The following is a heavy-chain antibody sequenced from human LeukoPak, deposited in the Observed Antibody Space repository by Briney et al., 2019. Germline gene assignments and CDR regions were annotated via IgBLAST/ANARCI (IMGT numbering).Heavy chain of an antibody. D-gene: IGHD5-24*01. CDR2: IYYSGST. J-gene: IGHJ5*02. CDR3: AGAEMDWFDP. V-gene: IGHV4-39*01. CDR1: GGSISSSSYY. Sequence: SETLSLTCTVSGGSISSSSYYWGWLRQPPGKGLEWIGSIYYSGSTYYNPSLKSRVTISVDTSKNQFSLKLSSVTAADTAVYYCAGAEMDWFDPWGQGTLVTVSS.